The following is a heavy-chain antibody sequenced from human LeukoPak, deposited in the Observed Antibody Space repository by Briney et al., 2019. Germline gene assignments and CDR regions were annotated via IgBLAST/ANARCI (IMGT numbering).Heavy chain of an antibody. Sequence: SETLSLTCTVSGGSISSSSYYWGWIRQPAGKGLEWIGSIYYSGSTYYNPSLKSRVTISVDTSKNQFSLKLSSVTAADTAVYYCARRNAAYYFDYWGQGTLVTVSS. CDR3: ARRNAAYYFDY. CDR2: IYYSGST. V-gene: IGHV4-39*01. D-gene: IGHD6-25*01. J-gene: IGHJ4*02. CDR1: GGSISSSSYY.